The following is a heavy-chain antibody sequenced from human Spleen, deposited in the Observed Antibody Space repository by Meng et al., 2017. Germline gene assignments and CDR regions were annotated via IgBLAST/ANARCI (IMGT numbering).Heavy chain of an antibody. D-gene: IGHD4-11*01. CDR2: INHSGST. V-gene: IGHV4-34*01. CDR3: ARGPTTMAHDFDY. J-gene: IGHJ4*02. CDR1: GGSLSHDY. Sequence: CGVSLVKPSETLTLPSVCSGGSLSHDYWIWIRQHPGKGLEWIGEINHSGSTNYNPSLESRATISVDTSQNNLSLKLSSVTAADSAVYYCARGPTTMAHDFDYWGQGTLVTVSS.